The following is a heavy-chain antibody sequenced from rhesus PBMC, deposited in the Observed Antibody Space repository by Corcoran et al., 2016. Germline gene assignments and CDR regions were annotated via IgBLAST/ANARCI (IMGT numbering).Heavy chain of an antibody. D-gene: IGHD4-29*01. Sequence: EVQLVETGGGLVQPGGSLKLSCAASGFTFSSYGMSWVRQAPGKGLEWVSAINSGGGSTYYADSVKGRFTISRDNSKNTLSLQMNSLRAEDTAVYYCAKGRGRTSYNSLDVWGRGVLVTVSS. CDR1: GFTFSSYG. CDR2: INSGGGST. V-gene: IGHV3S5*01. CDR3: AKGRGRTSYNSLDV. J-gene: IGHJ5-2*02.